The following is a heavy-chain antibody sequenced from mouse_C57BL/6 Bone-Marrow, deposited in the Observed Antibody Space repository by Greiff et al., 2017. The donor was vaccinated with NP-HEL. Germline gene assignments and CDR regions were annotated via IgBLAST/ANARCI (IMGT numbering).Heavy chain of an antibody. J-gene: IGHJ3*01. CDR2: IYPSDSET. CDR1: GYTFTSYW. CDR3: ARGYYYFWFAY. D-gene: IGHD2-3*01. V-gene: IGHV1-61*01. Sequence: QVQLQQPGAELVRPGSSVKLSCKASGYTFTSYWMDWVKQRPGQGLEWIGNIYPSDSETHYNQKFKDKATLTVDKSSSTAYMQLSSLTSEDSAVYYCARGYYYFWFAYWGQWTLVTVSA.